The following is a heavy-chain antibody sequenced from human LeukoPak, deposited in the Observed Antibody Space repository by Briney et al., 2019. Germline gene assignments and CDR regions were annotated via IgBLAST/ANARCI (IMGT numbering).Heavy chain of an antibody. CDR2: IYYSGST. Sequence: SETLSLTCTVSGGSISTYYWSWIRQPPGKGLEWIGYIYYSGSTNYNPSLKSRVTISVDTSKNQFSLRLSSVTAADTAVYYCARHTSYSVGWHLDSWGQGTLVTVSS. V-gene: IGHV4-59*01. D-gene: IGHD6-19*01. CDR1: GGSISTYY. J-gene: IGHJ4*02. CDR3: ARHTSYSVGWHLDS.